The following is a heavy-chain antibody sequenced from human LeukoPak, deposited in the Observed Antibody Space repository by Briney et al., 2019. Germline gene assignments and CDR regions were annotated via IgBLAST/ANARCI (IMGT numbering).Heavy chain of an antibody. V-gene: IGHV1-69*04. CDR2: IIPNLGTT. CDR1: GGTSNSHA. CDR3: TTTNDGGGYQWGDFFDF. Sequence: SVKVSCKASGGTSNSHAISWVRPAPGQGLEWMGRIIPNLGTTNRAQNFQDRVTFTADKSTNTAYMELTSLTSDDTAVYYCTTTNDGGGYQWGDFFDFWGQGTLVTVSS. D-gene: IGHD3-22*01. J-gene: IGHJ4*02.